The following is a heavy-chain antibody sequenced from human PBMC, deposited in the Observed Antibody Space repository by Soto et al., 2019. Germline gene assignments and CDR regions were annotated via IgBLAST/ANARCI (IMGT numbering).Heavy chain of an antibody. Sequence: ASVKVSCKASGYTFTSYGISWVRQAPGQGLEWMGWISAYNGNTNYAQKLRGRVTMTTDTSTSTAYMELRSLRSDDTAVYYCARDPTAYPDDYVWGSYHRAPNWFDPWGQGTLVNVSS. V-gene: IGHV1-18*04. CDR1: GYTFTSYG. CDR3: ARDPTAYPDDYVWGSYHRAPNWFDP. CDR2: ISAYNGNT. J-gene: IGHJ5*02. D-gene: IGHD3-16*02.